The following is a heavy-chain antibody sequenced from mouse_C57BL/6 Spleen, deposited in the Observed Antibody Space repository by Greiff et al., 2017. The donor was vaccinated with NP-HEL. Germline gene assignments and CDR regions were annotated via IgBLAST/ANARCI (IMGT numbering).Heavy chain of an antibody. Sequence: QVQLQQSGAELAKPGASVKLSCKASGYTFTSYWMHWVKQRPGQGLEWIGYINPSSGYTKYNQKFKAKATLTADKSSSKAYMQLSSLTYEDSTVYYCARDYFGSSLHWYFDVWGTGTTVTVSS. CDR1: GYTFTSYW. J-gene: IGHJ1*03. CDR2: INPSSGYT. CDR3: ARDYFGSSLHWYFDV. V-gene: IGHV1-7*01. D-gene: IGHD1-1*01.